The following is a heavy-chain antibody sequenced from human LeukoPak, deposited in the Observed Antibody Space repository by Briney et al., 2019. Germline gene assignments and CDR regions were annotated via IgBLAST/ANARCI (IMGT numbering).Heavy chain of an antibody. J-gene: IGHJ4*02. CDR1: GFTFSSYG. D-gene: IGHD1-14*01. V-gene: IGHV3-30*18. Sequence: GGSLRLSCAASGFTFSSYGMHWVRQAPGKGLEWVAVISYDGSNKYYADSVKGRFTISRDNSKNTLYLQMNSLRAEDTAVYYCAKSVKRDWRLTDFDYWGQGTLVTVSS. CDR3: AKSVKRDWRLTDFDY. CDR2: ISYDGSNK.